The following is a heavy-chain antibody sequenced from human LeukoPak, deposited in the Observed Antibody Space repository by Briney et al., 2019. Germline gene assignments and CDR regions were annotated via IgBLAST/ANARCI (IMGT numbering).Heavy chain of an antibody. CDR2: ISGSGGST. J-gene: IGHJ4*02. Sequence: GGSLRLSCAASGFTFSSYAMSWVRQAPGKGLEWVSAISGSGGSTYYADSVKGRFTISRDNSKNTLYPQMNSLRVEDTAAYYCANYISRIHFDYWGQGTLVTVSS. D-gene: IGHD2-2*02. CDR1: GFTFSSYA. V-gene: IGHV3-23*01. CDR3: ANYISRIHFDY.